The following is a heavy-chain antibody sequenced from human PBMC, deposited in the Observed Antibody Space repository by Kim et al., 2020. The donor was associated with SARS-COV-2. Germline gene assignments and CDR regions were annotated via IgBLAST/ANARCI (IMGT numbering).Heavy chain of an antibody. CDR1: GFTFSSYA. Sequence: GGSLRLSCAASGFTFSSYAMSWVRQAPGKGLEWVSAISGSGGSTYYADSVKGRFTISRDNSKNTLYLQMNSLRAEDTAVYYCARRTLAAAEAYYYYGMDVWGQGTTVTVSS. D-gene: IGHD6-13*01. CDR2: ISGSGGST. V-gene: IGHV3-23*01. CDR3: ARRTLAAAEAYYYYGMDV. J-gene: IGHJ6*02.